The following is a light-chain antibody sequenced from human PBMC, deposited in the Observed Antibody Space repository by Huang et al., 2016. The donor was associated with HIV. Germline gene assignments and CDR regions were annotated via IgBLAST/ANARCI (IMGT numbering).Light chain of an antibody. J-gene: IGKJ3*01. CDR2: GAS. CDR1: QSVSSN. V-gene: IGKV3-15*01. Sequence: EIVMTQSPATLSVSPGERANLSCRASQSVSSNLAWYQQKPGQAPRLLIYGASTRAIGIPTRFSGSGSGTEFTLTISSLQSEDFAVYYCQQYHNWPPLTFGPGTKVDIK. CDR3: QQYHNWPPLT.